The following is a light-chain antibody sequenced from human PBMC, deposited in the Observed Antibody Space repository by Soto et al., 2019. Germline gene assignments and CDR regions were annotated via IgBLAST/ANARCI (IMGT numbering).Light chain of an antibody. CDR2: GVS. Sequence: EIVLTQSPGTLSLSPGEGATLSCRASQSVASNCLAWYQQKPGQAPRLLIYGVSNRATGIPDRFSGSGSGTDFTLTISRLEPEDFAVYYCQQYVTSPQTFGQGTKVEIK. CDR1: QSVASNC. J-gene: IGKJ1*01. CDR3: QQYVTSPQT. V-gene: IGKV3-20*01.